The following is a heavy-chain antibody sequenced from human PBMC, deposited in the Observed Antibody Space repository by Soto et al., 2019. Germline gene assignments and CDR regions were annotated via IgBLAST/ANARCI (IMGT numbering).Heavy chain of an antibody. V-gene: IGHV3-33*01. D-gene: IGHD2-2*01. CDR2: IWFDGSKK. J-gene: IGHJ6*01. CDR3: ARDRLVPYVYGMDV. Sequence: QMQLVESGGGVVQPGRSLRLSCAASGFTFRSYGIHWVRQAPGKGLEWVALIWFDGSKKYYVDSVKGRFAVSRDNSKNTLYLQMNSLRIEDTAVYYCARDRLVPYVYGMDVW. CDR1: GFTFRSYG.